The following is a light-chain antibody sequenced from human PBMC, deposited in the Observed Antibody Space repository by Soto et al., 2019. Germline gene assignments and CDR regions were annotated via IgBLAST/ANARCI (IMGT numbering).Light chain of an antibody. CDR3: QTWGSGILGRWHSV. J-gene: IGLJ3*02. CDR2: LNADGSH. Sequence: QSVLTQSPSASASLGASVRLTCTLTSGHSSYAVAWHHQLPEKGPRYFMSLNADGSHTEGDGIPDRFSGSSSGAERYLTISSLQSEANYSSQTWGSGILGRWHSVFGGGTKVTVL. V-gene: IGLV4-69*01. CDR1: SGHSSYA.